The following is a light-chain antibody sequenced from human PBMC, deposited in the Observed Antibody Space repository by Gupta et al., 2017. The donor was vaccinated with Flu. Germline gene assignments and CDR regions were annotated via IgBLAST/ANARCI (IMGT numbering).Light chain of an antibody. Sequence: EIVLTQSPATLSLSPGERATLSCRASQSVSSYLAWYQQKPGQAPRLLIYDASNRATGIPARFSGSGDGTDVTLTISSLEPEDFAVYYCQQRSNWPPTWTFGQGTKVEIK. J-gene: IGKJ1*01. CDR2: DAS. CDR1: QSVSSY. CDR3: QQRSNWPPTWT. V-gene: IGKV3-11*01.